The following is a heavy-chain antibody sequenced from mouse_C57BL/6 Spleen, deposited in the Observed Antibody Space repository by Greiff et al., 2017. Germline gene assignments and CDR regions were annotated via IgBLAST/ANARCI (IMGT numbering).Heavy chain of an antibody. CDR1: GYTFTSYG. Sequence: QVQLKQSGAELARPGASVKLSCKASGYTFTSYGISWVKQRTGQGLEWIGEIYPRSGNTYYNEKFKGKATLTADKSSSTAYMELRSLTSEDSAVYFCLSHYYGSSYEGYWGQGTTLTVSS. V-gene: IGHV1-81*01. J-gene: IGHJ2*01. CDR3: LSHYYGSSYEGY. D-gene: IGHD1-1*01. CDR2: IYPRSGNT.